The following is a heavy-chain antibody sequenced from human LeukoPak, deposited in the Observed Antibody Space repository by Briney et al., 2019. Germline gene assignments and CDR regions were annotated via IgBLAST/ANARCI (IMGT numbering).Heavy chain of an antibody. J-gene: IGHJ5*02. CDR2: ISAYNGNT. V-gene: IGHV1-18*01. D-gene: IGHD2-15*01. CDR1: GYTFTSYG. CDR3: ARVVVVAATPYLFDP. Sequence: ASVKVSCKASGYTFTSYGISWVRQAPGQGLEWMGWISAYNGNTNYAQKLQGRVTMTTDTSTSTAYMELRSLRSDDTAVYYCARVVVVAATPYLFDPWAREPWSPSPQ.